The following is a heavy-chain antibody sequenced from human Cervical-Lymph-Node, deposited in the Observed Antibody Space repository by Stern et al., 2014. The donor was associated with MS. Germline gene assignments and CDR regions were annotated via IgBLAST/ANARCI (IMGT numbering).Heavy chain of an antibody. Sequence: QVTLKESGPTLVKPTQTLTRTYTFSGFSLSTDGGSVGWNRQPPGKPLECPALLYWDDDKRYSPSLRSRLTITNDTSKNHVVLTMTNMDPVDTATYYCAHSSRDSLRSFDYWGQGTLVTVSS. CDR1: GFSLSTDGGS. J-gene: IGHJ4*02. D-gene: IGHD2-21*02. CDR3: AHSSRDSLRSFDY. CDR2: LYWDDDK. V-gene: IGHV2-5*02.